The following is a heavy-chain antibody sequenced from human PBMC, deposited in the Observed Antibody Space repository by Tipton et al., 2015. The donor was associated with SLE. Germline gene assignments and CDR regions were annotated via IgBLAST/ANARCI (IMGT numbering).Heavy chain of an antibody. CDR1: GFTFSSYS. CDR3: ARGRYCSGGSCQYYFDY. CDR2: ISSSSSTI. D-gene: IGHD2-15*01. V-gene: IGHV3-21*04. J-gene: IGHJ4*02. Sequence: SLRLSCAASGFTFSSYSMNWVRQAPGKGLEWVSSISSSSSTIYYADSVKGRFTISRDNAKNSLYLQMNSLRAEDTAVYYCARGRYCSGGSCQYYFDYWGQGTLVTVSS.